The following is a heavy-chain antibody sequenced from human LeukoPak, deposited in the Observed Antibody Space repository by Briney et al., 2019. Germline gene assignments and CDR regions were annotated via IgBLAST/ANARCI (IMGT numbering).Heavy chain of an antibody. Sequence: SETLSLTCTVSGGSISSYYWSWIRQPPGKGLEWIGYIYYSGSTNYNPSLKSRVTISVDTSKNQFSLKLNSVTAAGTAVYYCARDQYYYGSGSRPSYFDYWGQGTLVTVSS. V-gene: IGHV4-59*12. CDR1: GGSISSYY. CDR2: IYYSGST. D-gene: IGHD3-10*01. J-gene: IGHJ4*02. CDR3: ARDQYYYGSGSRPSYFDY.